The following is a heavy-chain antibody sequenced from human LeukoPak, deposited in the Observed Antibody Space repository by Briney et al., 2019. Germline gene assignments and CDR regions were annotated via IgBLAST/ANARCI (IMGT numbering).Heavy chain of an antibody. Sequence: GGSLRLSCEASGFTFSSYAMHWVRQAPGKGLEWVAVISYDGSNKYYADSVKGRFTISRDNSKNTLYLQMNSLRAGDTAVYYCARDGRYCSGGSYYNLYYYYGMDVWGQGTTVTVSS. J-gene: IGHJ6*02. CDR3: ARDGRYCSGGSYYNLYYYYGMDV. CDR1: GFTFSSYA. D-gene: IGHD2-15*01. V-gene: IGHV3-30-3*01. CDR2: ISYDGSNK.